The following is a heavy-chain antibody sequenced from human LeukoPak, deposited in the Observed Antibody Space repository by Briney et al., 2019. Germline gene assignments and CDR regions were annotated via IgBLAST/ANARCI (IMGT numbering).Heavy chain of an antibody. Sequence: SETLSLTCTVSGGSISSGSYYWSWIRQPAGKGLEWIGRIYTSGSTNYNPSLKSRVTISVDTSKNQFSLKLSSVTAADTAVYYCARGAFIAVAGTVFWFDPWGQGTLVTVSS. CDR3: ARGAFIAVAGTVFWFDP. CDR1: GGSISSGSYY. D-gene: IGHD6-19*01. J-gene: IGHJ5*02. V-gene: IGHV4-61*02. CDR2: IYTSGST.